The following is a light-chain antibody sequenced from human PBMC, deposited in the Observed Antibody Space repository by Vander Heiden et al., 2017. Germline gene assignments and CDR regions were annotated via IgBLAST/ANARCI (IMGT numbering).Light chain of an antibody. CDR3: QAWDDSGDHGV. CDR1: NSGSRS. Sequence: SYALTQPPSVAVAPGQTARITCDGDNSGSRSVHWYQQKPGQAPVLVVFEDRDRPSGIPERFSGSNSGKTATLTIGRVEAVEEADDYGQAWDDSGDHGVFGGGTKLTVL. J-gene: IGLJ3*02. CDR2: EDR. V-gene: IGLV3-21*02.